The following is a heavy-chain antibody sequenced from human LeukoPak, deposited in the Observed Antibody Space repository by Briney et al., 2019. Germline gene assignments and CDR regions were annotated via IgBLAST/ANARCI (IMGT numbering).Heavy chain of an antibody. CDR3: AKGRASHEY. J-gene: IGHJ4*02. Sequence: SGTLSLTCTVSGASISSYYWSWIRQPPGKGLEWTGSIYYSGTTNYNPSLKSRVTISIDTSKNQFSLELTSVTAADTAVFYCAKGRASHEYWGQGILVTVSS. CDR2: IYYSGTT. V-gene: IGHV4-59*01. CDR1: GASISSYY. D-gene: IGHD3-16*01.